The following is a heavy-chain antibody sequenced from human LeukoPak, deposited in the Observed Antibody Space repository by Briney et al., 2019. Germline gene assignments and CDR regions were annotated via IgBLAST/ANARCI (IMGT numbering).Heavy chain of an antibody. J-gene: IGHJ3*02. CDR3: ARVTDYYDSSGYSRVGAFDI. CDR2: IYSGGST. Sequence: PGGPLRLSCAASGFTVSSNYMSWVRQAPGKGLEWVSVIYSGGSTYYADSVKGRFTISRDNSKNTLYLQMNSLRAEDTAVYYCARVTDYYDSSGYSRVGAFDIWGQGTMVTVSS. V-gene: IGHV3-53*01. D-gene: IGHD3-22*01. CDR1: GFTVSSNY.